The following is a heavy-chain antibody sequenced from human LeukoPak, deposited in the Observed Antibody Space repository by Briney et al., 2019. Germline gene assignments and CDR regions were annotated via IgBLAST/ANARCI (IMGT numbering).Heavy chain of an antibody. V-gene: IGHV3-7*01. D-gene: IGHD3-10*01. J-gene: IGHJ4*02. CDR3: ARDALDYGSGSFGGY. CDR2: INQDGSKK. Sequence: GGSLRLSCAASGFTFSDQKMDWVRQAPGKGLEWVANINQDGSKKYYVDSVEGRFTISRDNAENSLYLQMNSLRDEDTAVYYCARDALDYGSGSFGGYWGQGILVTVSS. CDR1: GFTFSDQK.